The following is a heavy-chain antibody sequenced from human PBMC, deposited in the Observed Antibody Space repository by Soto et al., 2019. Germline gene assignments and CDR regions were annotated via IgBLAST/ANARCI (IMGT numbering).Heavy chain of an antibody. CDR2: IYYSGST. D-gene: IGHD6-13*01. CDR3: ARDSVGHPPEQAAAGISHYFDY. V-gene: IGHV4-31*03. CDR1: GGSITSGASY. Sequence: SETLSLTCTVSGGSITSGASYWSWIRQHPGKGLEWIGYIYYSGSTYYNPSLKSRVTISVDTSKNQFSLKLSSVTAADTAVYYCARDSVGHPPEQAAAGISHYFDYWGQGTLVTVSS. J-gene: IGHJ4*02.